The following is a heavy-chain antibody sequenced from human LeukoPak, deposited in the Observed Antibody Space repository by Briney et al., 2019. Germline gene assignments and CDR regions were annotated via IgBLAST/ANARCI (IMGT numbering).Heavy chain of an antibody. CDR3: ASWTMIVVVIPY. CDR1: GFTFSSYA. CDR2: ISGSGGST. V-gene: IGHV3-23*01. J-gene: IGHJ4*02. Sequence: GGSLRLSCAASGFTFSSYAMSWVRQAPGKGLEWVSAISGSGGSTYYADSVKGRFTISRDNSKNTLYLQMNSLRAEDTAVYCCASWTMIVVVIPYWGQGTLVTVSS. D-gene: IGHD3-22*01.